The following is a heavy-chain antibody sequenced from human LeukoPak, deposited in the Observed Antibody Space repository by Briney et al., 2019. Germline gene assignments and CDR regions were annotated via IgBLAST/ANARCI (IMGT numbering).Heavy chain of an antibody. J-gene: IGHJ5*02. V-gene: IGHV4-61*02. CDR2: IYTSGST. CDR3: ARDPYGQLDWFDP. CDR1: GGSISSSSYY. Sequence: PSETLSLTCTVSGGSISSSSYYWSWIRQPAGKGLEWIGRIYTSGSTNYNPSLKSRVTMSVDTSKNQFSLKLSSVTAADTAVYYCARDPYGQLDWFDPWGQGTLVTVSS. D-gene: IGHD6-13*01.